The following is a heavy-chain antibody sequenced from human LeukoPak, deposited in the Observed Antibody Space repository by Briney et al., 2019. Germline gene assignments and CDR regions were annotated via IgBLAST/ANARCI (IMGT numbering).Heavy chain of an antibody. Sequence: PGGSLRLSCAASGFAFSNYAMHWVRQALGKGLEWLAFSSYDGTDKHYADSVKGRFTISRDNSKNTLYLQMNSLRAEDTAVYYCAKDEPGSYSPSDYWGQGTLVTVSS. J-gene: IGHJ4*02. D-gene: IGHD3-10*01. V-gene: IGHV3-30*18. CDR2: SSYDGTDK. CDR3: AKDEPGSYSPSDY. CDR1: GFAFSNYA.